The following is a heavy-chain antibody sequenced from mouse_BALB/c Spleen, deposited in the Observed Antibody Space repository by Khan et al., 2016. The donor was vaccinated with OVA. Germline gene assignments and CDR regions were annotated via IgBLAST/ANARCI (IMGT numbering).Heavy chain of an antibody. J-gene: IGHJ2*01. CDR1: GYSFTGYN. CDR3: ARGYGNYVSYYFDY. V-gene: IGHV1-39*01. CDR2: IDPYYGGA. D-gene: IGHD2-10*02. Sequence: EVQLQQSGPELEKPGASVKISCKASGYSFTGYNMNWVKQSNGKSLEWIGNIDPYYGGATYNQKFKGKATLTVDKSSSTAYMQLKSLTSEDSAVXYCARGYGNYVSYYFDYWGQGTTLTVSS.